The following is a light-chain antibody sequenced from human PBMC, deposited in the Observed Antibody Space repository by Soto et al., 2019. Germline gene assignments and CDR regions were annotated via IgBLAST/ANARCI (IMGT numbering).Light chain of an antibody. J-gene: IGKJ1*01. CDR3: QQYGSSSWT. CDR2: GAS. Sequence: EIVLTQSPGTLSLPPGERATLSCRASQSVRSSYLAWYQQKFGQAPRLLIYGASRRATGIPDRFRGSGSGKAFTLTISRLEQEDFAVYYCQQYGSSSWTFGQGTKVEIK. V-gene: IGKV3-20*01. CDR1: QSVRSSY.